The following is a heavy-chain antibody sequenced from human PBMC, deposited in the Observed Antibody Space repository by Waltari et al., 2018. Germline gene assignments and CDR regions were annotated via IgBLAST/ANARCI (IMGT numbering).Heavy chain of an antibody. J-gene: IGHJ4*02. CDR3: ARDDWAMVNDY. V-gene: IGHV4-38-2*02. Sequence: QVQLQESGPGLVKPSETLSLTCTSSGSSISLGYYWGWIRQPPGKGLEWIGSIYNSGSTYYNPSIKSRVTISVDTSKNQFSLKLSSVTAADTAVYYCARDDWAMVNDYWGQGTLVTVSS. D-gene: IGHD5-18*01. CDR1: GSSISLGYY. CDR2: IYNSGST.